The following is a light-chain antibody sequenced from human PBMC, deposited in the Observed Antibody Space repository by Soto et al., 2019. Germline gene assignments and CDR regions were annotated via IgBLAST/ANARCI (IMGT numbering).Light chain of an antibody. Sequence: EIVMTQSPATLSVSPGERATLSCRASQSVSSNLAWYQQKPGQAPRLLIYDASTRATGIPARFSGSGSGTEFTRTNSSLQTKDFAVYYCQQHNNWPTTLGKGTKLEIK. J-gene: IGKJ2*01. CDR1: QSVSSN. CDR3: QQHNNWPTT. V-gene: IGKV3-15*01. CDR2: DAS.